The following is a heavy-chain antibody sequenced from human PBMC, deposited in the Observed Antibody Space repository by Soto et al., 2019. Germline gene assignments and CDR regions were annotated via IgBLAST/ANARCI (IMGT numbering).Heavy chain of an antibody. CDR1: GFTFSSYA. Sequence: GGSLRLSCAASGFTFSSYAMHWVRQAPGKGLEWVAVISYDGSNKYYADSVKGRFTISRDNSKNTLYLQMNSLRAEDTAVYYCARDRAWLRRHYYYYGMDVWGQGTTVTVSS. CDR3: ARDRAWLRRHYYYYGMDV. J-gene: IGHJ6*02. CDR2: ISYDGSNK. V-gene: IGHV3-30-3*01. D-gene: IGHD5-12*01.